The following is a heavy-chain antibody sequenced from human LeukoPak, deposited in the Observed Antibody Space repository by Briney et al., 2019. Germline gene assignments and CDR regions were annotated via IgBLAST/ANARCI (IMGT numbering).Heavy chain of an antibody. Sequence: GGSLRLSCAASGFTFSNYAMNWVRQAPGKGLEGVSRISGSNIRTYYADSVRGRFTISRDTSKNILYLQMNSLRADDTAVYYCAKEGYDFWSTYSKTHFDYWGQGTLVTVSS. CDR1: GFTFSNYA. J-gene: IGHJ4*02. V-gene: IGHV3-23*01. CDR3: AKEGYDFWSTYSKTHFDY. D-gene: IGHD3-3*01. CDR2: ISGSNIRT.